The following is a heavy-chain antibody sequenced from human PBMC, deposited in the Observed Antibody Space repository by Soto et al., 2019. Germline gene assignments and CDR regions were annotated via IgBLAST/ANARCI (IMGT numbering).Heavy chain of an antibody. Sequence: SETLSLTCTVSGGSISSYYWSWIRQPPGKGLEWIGYIYYSGSTNYNPSLKSRVTISVDTSKNQFSLKLSSVTAADTAVYYCARDRGHYDFWSGYLGSWFDPWGQGTLVTVSS. V-gene: IGHV4-59*01. CDR2: IYYSGST. D-gene: IGHD3-3*01. CDR1: GGSISSYY. J-gene: IGHJ5*02. CDR3: ARDRGHYDFWSGYLGSWFDP.